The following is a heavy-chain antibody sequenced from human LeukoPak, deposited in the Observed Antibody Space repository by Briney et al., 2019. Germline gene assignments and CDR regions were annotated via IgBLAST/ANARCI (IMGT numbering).Heavy chain of an antibody. CDR2: NYTGGST. CDR1: GFTVSSYY. Sequence: PGGSLTLSCAASGFTVSSYYMNWVRQAPGKGLEWVSVNYTGGSTYYADSVKGRFTISRDNSKNTLYLQMNSLRADDTAVYYCAREWFSGGHAFDIWGQGTMVTVSS. D-gene: IGHD2-8*02. CDR3: AREWFSGGHAFDI. J-gene: IGHJ3*02. V-gene: IGHV3-53*01.